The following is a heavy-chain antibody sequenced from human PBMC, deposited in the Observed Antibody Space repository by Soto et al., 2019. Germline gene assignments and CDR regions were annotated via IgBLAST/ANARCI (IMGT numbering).Heavy chain of an antibody. D-gene: IGHD3-22*01. CDR1: GYTFTSYG. V-gene: IGHV1-18*04. Sequence: ASVKVSCKASGYTFTSYGISWVRQAPGQGLEWMGWISAYNGNTNYAQKLQGRVTMTTDTSTSTAYMELRSLRSDDTAVYYCARDLEPTRYYYDSSGYRPTIDYWGKGTLVTVSS. CDR2: ISAYNGNT. CDR3: ARDLEPTRYYYDSSGYRPTIDY. J-gene: IGHJ4*02.